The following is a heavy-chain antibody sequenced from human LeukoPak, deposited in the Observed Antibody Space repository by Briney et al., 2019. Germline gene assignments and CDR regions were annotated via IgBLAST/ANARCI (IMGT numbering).Heavy chain of an antibody. J-gene: IGHJ3*02. Sequence: GESLEISLKGFGYRFYTLWLAWVRRMPGKGLEWMGIIYPGDSDTKYSPSFQGQVTISADKSISTAYLQWSSLKPSDTAMYDCARPQEFGVTGINAFDIWGQGTMVTVSS. CDR3: ARPQEFGVTGINAFDI. V-gene: IGHV5-51*01. CDR2: IYPGDSDT. D-gene: IGHD2-8*01. CDR1: GYRFYTLW.